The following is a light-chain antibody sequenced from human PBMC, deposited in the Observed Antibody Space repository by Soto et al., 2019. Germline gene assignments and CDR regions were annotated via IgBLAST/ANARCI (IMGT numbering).Light chain of an antibody. J-gene: IGKJ1*01. CDR1: QSVSSSY. V-gene: IGKV3-20*01. CDR2: GAS. CDR3: QQYSASPRT. Sequence: EIVLTHSPGTLSLSRWEIATLSCRASQSVSSSYLAWYQQKPGQAPRLLIYGASSRATGIPDRFSASGTGTDFTLTISRLEPEDSAVYYCQQYSASPRTLGQGTKVDIK.